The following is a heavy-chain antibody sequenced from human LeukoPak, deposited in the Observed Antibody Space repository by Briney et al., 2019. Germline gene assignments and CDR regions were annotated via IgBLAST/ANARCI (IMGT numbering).Heavy chain of an antibody. CDR3: ARILAGPDYFDY. CDR1: GFSLRTRKMG. Sequence: CGPALVQPTQTLTLTCTFSGFSLRTRKMGGNWIRHPPGKTLEWLSRIDWDDDKYYTTSLKTRLTISKDTSKNQVVLTMTNMDPVDTATYYCARILAGPDYFDYWGQGTLVTVSS. J-gene: IGHJ4*02. CDR2: IDWDDDK. V-gene: IGHV2-70*11.